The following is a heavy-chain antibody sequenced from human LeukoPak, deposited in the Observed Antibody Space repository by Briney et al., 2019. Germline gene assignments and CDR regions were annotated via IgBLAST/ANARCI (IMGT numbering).Heavy chain of an antibody. CDR2: INPNSGGT. D-gene: IGHD4-17*01. V-gene: IGHV1-2*02. CDR1: GYTFTGYY. J-gene: IGHJ4*02. CDR3: ARALTTVVTPGGY. Sequence: ASVKVSCKASGYTFTGYYMHWVRQAPGQGLGWMGWINPNSGGTNYAQKFQGRVTMTRDTSISTAYMELSRLRSDDTAVYYCARALTTVVTPGGYWGQGTLVTVSS.